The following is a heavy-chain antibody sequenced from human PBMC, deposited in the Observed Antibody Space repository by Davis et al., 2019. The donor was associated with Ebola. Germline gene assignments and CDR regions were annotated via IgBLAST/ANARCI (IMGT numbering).Heavy chain of an antibody. V-gene: IGHV3-21*01. CDR1: GFTFSSYG. CDR3: ARDLYYYDSSGYYRYYFDY. D-gene: IGHD3-22*01. Sequence: GGPLRLSCAASGFTFSSYGMHWVRQAPGKGLEWVSSISSSSSYIYYADSVKGRFTISRDNAKNSLYLQMNSLRAEDTAVYYCARDLYYYDSSGYYRYYFDYWGQGTLVTVSS. CDR2: ISSSSSYI. J-gene: IGHJ4*02.